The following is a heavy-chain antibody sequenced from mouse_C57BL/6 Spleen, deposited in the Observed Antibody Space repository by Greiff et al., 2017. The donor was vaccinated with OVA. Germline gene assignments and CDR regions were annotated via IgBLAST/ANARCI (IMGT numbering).Heavy chain of an antibody. V-gene: IGHV1-22*01. CDR1: GYTFTDYN. CDR3: ARSGHYYGSSKGYYFDY. D-gene: IGHD1-1*01. Sequence: EVQLQQSGPELVKPGASVKMSCKASGYTFTDYNMHWVKQSHGKSLEWIGYINPNNGGTSYNQKFKGKATLTVNKSSSTAYMELRSLTSEDSAVYYCARSGHYYGSSKGYYFDYWGQGTTLTVSS. CDR2: INPNNGGT. J-gene: IGHJ2*01.